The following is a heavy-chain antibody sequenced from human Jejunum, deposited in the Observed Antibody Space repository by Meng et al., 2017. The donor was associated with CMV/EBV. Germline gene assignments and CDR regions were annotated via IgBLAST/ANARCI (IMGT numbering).Heavy chain of an antibody. CDR2: IYRGDDK. CDR1: GFSPSTSGEG. V-gene: IGHV2-5*02. Sequence: QITLKESGPTLVKPTQTLPLTCSCSGFSPSTSGEGVGWIRQPPGKALEWLALIYRGDDKRYSPSLNSRLTIAKDTSKNEVVLTLTNMGPIDTGTYYCAHFVGGYYPSRPDYWGQGTLVTVSS. D-gene: IGHD1-26*01. J-gene: IGHJ4*02. CDR3: AHFVGGYYPSRPDY.